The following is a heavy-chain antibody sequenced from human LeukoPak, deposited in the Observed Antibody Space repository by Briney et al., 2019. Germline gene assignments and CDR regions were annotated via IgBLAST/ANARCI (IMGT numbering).Heavy chain of an antibody. V-gene: IGHV4-38-2*02. CDR1: GYSISNGYY. CDR2: IYRSGST. J-gene: IGHJ4*02. Sequence: PSETLSLTCTVSGYSISNGYYWDWIRQPPGRGLEWIGNIYRSGSTSYNPSLKSRVTISVDTSKNQFSLKVNSVTAADTAVYYCARRHNSGWFYYWGQGTLVTVSS. D-gene: IGHD6-19*01. CDR3: ARRHNSGWFYY.